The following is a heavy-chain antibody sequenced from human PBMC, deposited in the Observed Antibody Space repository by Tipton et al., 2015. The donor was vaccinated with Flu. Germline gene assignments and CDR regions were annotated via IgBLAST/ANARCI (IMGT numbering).Heavy chain of an antibody. CDR2: INHSGNT. D-gene: IGHD2-8*01. V-gene: IGHV4-34*01. CDR1: GGSINSYY. J-gene: IGHJ4*02. CDR3: ARGRRPRRPVLAPPGYFDY. Sequence: LRLSCTVPGGSINSYYWSWIRQPPGRGLEWIGEINHSGNTNYNPSLKSRVTVSVDTSKNQFSLILSAVTAADTAVYYCARGRRPRRPVLAPPGYFDYWGQGTLVTVSS.